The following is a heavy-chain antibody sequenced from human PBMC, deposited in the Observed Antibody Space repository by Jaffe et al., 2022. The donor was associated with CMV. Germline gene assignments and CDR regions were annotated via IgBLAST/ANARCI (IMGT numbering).Heavy chain of an antibody. CDR1: GFTFSDHY. CDR2: TRNKANSYTT. D-gene: IGHD2-21*02. CDR3: AREVETQYYFDY. Sequence: EVQLVESGGGLVQPGGSLRLSCAASGFTFSDHYMDWVRQAPGKGLEWVGRTRNKANSYTTEYAASVKGRFTISRDDSKNSLYLQMNSLKTEDTAVYYCAREVETQYYFDYWGQGTLVTVSS. V-gene: IGHV3-72*01. J-gene: IGHJ4*02.